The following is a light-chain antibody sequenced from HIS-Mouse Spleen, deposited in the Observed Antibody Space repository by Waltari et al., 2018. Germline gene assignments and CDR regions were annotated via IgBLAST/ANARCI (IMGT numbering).Light chain of an antibody. J-gene: IGKJ2*01. V-gene: IGKV4-1*01. CDR3: QQYYSTPYT. CDR1: QSVLYSSNNKNY. CDR2: WAS. Sequence: DIVMTQSPDSLAVSLGERPTINCKSSQSVLYSSNNKNYLAWYQQKPGQHPKLLIYWASTRESGVPDRFSGSGSGTDFTLTISSLQAEDVAVYYCQQYYSTPYTFGQGTKLEIK.